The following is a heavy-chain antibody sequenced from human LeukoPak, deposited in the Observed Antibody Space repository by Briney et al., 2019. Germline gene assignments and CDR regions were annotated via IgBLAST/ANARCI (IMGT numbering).Heavy chain of an antibody. CDR2: INHSGST. Sequence: GSLRLSCAASGFTFRNAWMSWIRQPPGKGLEWIGEINHSGSTNYNPSLKSRVTISVDTSKNQFSLKLSSVTAADTAVYYCARRRITMIVVVTHFDYWGQGTLVTVSS. V-gene: IGHV4-34*01. CDR1: GFTFRNAW. D-gene: IGHD3-22*01. CDR3: ARRRITMIVVVTHFDY. J-gene: IGHJ4*02.